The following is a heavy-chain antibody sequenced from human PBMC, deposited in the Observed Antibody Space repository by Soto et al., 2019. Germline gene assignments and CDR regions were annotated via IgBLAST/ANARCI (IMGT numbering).Heavy chain of an antibody. CDR1: GGSISSYY. CDR3: ARDRVVVAATHHYYYGMDV. J-gene: IGHJ6*02. Sequence: PSETLSLTCTVSGGSISSYYWSWIRQPAGEGLEWIGRIYTSGSTNYNPSLKSRVTMSVDTSKNQFSLKLSSVTAADTAVYYCARDRVVVAATHHYYYGMDVWGQGTTVTVSS. V-gene: IGHV4-4*07. D-gene: IGHD2-15*01. CDR2: IYTSGST.